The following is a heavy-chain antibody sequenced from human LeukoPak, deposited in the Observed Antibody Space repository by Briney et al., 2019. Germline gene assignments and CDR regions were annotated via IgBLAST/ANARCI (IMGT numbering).Heavy chain of an antibody. CDR3: ARVVQSTDSSGFYLPEYSQH. V-gene: IGHV4-4*02. CDR1: GGSISSSNW. CDR2: IYHSGST. Sequence: SGTLSLTCAVSGGSISSSNWWSWVRQPPGKGLEWIGEIYHSGSTNYNPSLKSRVTISVDKSKNQFSLKLRSVTAADTAVYYCARVVQSTDSSGFYLPEYSQHWGQGTLVTVSS. D-gene: IGHD3-22*01. J-gene: IGHJ1*01.